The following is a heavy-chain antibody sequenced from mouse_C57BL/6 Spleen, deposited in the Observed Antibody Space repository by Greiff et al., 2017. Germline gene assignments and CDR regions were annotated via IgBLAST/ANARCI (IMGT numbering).Heavy chain of an antibody. CDR3: ARAITTVGYAMDY. CDR1: GFTFSDFY. V-gene: IGHV7-1*01. CDR2: SRNKANDYTT. D-gene: IGHD1-1*01. J-gene: IGHJ4*01. Sequence: EVMLVESGGGLVQSGRSLRLSCATSGFTFSDFYMEWVRQAPGKGLEWIAASRNKANDYTTEYSASVKGRFIFSRDPSQSILYLQMNALRAEDTAIYYCARAITTVGYAMDYWGQGTSVTVSS.